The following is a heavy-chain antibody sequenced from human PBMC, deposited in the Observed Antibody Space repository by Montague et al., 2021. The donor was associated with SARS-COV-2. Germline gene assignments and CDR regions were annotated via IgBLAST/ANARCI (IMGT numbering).Heavy chain of an antibody. J-gene: IGHJ6*02. CDR3: ARSAYRLLFIASYDGMDV. V-gene: IGHV4-34*01. D-gene: IGHD2-2*01. Sequence: SETLSLTCAVYGGSFSGYYWSWIRQPPGKGLEWIGEISHSGSTNYNPSLKSRVTISMDTSKNQFSLKLSSVTAADTAVYYCARSAYRLLFIASYDGMDVWGQGTTVTVSS. CDR1: GGSFSGYY. CDR2: ISHSGST.